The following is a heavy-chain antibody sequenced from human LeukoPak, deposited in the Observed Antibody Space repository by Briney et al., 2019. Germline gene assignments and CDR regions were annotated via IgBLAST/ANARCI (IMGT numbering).Heavy chain of an antibody. V-gene: IGHV3-30*02. CDR2: IRYDGSNK. Sequence: GGSLRLSCAASGFTFSSYGMHWVRQAPGKGLEWVAFIRYDGSNKYYADSVQGRFTISRDNSKNTLYLQMNSLRAEDRAVYYCAKDRKAATGTQVRPEYYFDYWGQGTLVTVSS. D-gene: IGHD6-25*01. J-gene: IGHJ4*02. CDR3: AKDRKAATGTQVRPEYYFDY. CDR1: GFTFSSYG.